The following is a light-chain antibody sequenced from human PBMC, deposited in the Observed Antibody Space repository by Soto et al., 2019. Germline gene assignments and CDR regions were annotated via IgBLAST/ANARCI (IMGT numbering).Light chain of an antibody. Sequence: QSVLTQPPSASGTPGQRVTISCSGSSSNIGSKTVNWYQQLPGTAPKLLIYSNNQRPSGVLDRFSASKSGTSASLAISGVQSEDEADYYCAAWDDSLNGVVFGGGTKLTVL. CDR3: AAWDDSLNGVV. CDR1: SSNIGSKT. V-gene: IGLV1-44*01. CDR2: SNN. J-gene: IGLJ2*01.